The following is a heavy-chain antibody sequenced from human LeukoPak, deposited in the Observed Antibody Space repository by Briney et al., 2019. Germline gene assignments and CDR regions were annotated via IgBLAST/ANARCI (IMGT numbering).Heavy chain of an antibody. D-gene: IGHD6-19*01. J-gene: IGHJ4*02. CDR1: GGSFSGYY. Sequence: SETLSLTCAVYGGSFSGYYWSWIRQPAGKGLEWIGRIYSSGSTNYNPSLKSRISMSVDKSKNQFSLKLSSVTAADTAVYYCARDRVAGLIDYWGQGTLVTVSS. CDR3: ARDRVAGLIDY. CDR2: IYSSGST. V-gene: IGHV4-4*07.